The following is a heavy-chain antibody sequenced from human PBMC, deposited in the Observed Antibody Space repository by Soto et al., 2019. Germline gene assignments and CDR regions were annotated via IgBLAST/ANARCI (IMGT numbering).Heavy chain of an antibody. V-gene: IGHV1-2*06. D-gene: IGHD1-26*01. CDR1: GYTFIGYY. J-gene: IGHJ5*02. Sequence: ASVKVSCKASGYTFIGYYIHWVRQAPGQGLEWMGRINPRSGDTTYAQKFQGRLTMTRDTSISTAYMELSSLRSDDTAVYYCGRDGVGATPLGWFDPWGQGSLVTVS. CDR2: INPRSGDT. CDR3: GRDGVGATPLGWFDP.